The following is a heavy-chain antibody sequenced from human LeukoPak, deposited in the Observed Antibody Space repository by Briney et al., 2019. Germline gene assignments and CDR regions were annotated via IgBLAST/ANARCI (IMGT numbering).Heavy chain of an antibody. CDR2: MYYSGST. V-gene: IGHV4-59*12. CDR3: ARDLRYHYMDV. CDR1: GASIRSYY. Sequence: PSETLSLTCNVSGASIRSYYWSWIRQPPGKGLEWIGYMYYSGSTNYNPSLKSRVTISGDTSKNQFSLKLSSVTAADTAVYYCARDLRYHYMDVWGKGTTVTVSS. J-gene: IGHJ6*03. D-gene: IGHD5/OR15-5a*01.